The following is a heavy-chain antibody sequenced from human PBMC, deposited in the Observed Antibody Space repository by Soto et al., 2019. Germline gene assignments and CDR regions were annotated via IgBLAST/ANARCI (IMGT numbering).Heavy chain of an antibody. J-gene: IGHJ4*02. D-gene: IGHD3-10*01. Sequence: GGSLRLSCAASGFTFSSYSMNWVRQAPGKGLEWVSYISSSSSTIYYADSVKGRFTISRDNAKNSLYLQMNSLRDEDTAVYYCARDLETDHYYDSGSYHYFDGYWGQGTLVTVSS. V-gene: IGHV3-48*02. CDR1: GFTFSSYS. CDR3: ARDLETDHYYDSGSYHYFDGY. CDR2: ISSSSSTI.